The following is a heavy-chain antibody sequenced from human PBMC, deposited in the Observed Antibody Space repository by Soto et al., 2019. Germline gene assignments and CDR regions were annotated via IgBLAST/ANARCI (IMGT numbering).Heavy chain of an antibody. CDR3: ARDPTTDDTDYGMDV. CDR2: IGTAGDT. J-gene: IGHJ6*02. V-gene: IGHV3-13*01. D-gene: IGHD5-18*01. Sequence: GSLRLSCAASGFTFSSYDMHWVRQATGKGLEWVSAIGTAGDTYYPGSVKGRFTISRENAKNSLYLQMNSLRAEDTAVYYCARDPTTDDTDYGMDVWGQGTTVTVSS. CDR1: GFTFSSYD.